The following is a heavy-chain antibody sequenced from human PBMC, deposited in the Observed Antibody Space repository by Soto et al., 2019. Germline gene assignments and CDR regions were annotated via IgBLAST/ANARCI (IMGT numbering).Heavy chain of an antibody. CDR1: GFTFSGSA. CDR2: IRSKANSYAT. Sequence: PGGSLRLSCAASGFTFSGSAMHWVRQASGKGLEWVGRIRSKANSYATAYAASVKGRFTISRDDSKNTAYLQMNSLKTEDTAVYYCTRQTGTSNFDPWGQGTLVTVSS. V-gene: IGHV3-73*01. J-gene: IGHJ5*02. CDR3: TRQTGTSNFDP. D-gene: IGHD1-7*01.